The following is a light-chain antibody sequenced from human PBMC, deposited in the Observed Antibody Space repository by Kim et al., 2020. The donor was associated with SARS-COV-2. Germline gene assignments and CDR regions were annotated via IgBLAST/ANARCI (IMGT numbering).Light chain of an antibody. CDR2: GAS. CDR3: QQYRSAYT. J-gene: IGKJ2*01. CDR1: QSVSSSY. V-gene: IGKV3-20*01. Sequence: EIVLTQSPGTLSLSPGERATLSCRASQSVSSSYLAWYQQKPGQAPRLLIYGASTRATGIPDRFSGSGSGTDFTLTISRLEPEDFAVYYCQQYRSAYTFGQGTKLEI.